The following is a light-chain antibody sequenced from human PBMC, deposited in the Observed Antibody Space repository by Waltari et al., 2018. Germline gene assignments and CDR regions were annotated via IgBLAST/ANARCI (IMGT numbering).Light chain of an antibody. CDR1: QGINTY. CDR2: ASS. Sequence: DIQMTQSPSSLSASAGDTVTITCRASQGINTYLNWYQQKPGKAPKRLIYASSSLESGVPSRFSGSGSGTDFTLTISSLQHEDFATYYCLQYNSHPLTFGGGTKVEIK. J-gene: IGKJ4*01. CDR3: LQYNSHPLT. V-gene: IGKV1-17*01.